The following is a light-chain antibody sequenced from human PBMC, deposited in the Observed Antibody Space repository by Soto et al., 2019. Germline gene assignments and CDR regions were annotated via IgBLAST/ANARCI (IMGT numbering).Light chain of an antibody. J-gene: IGLJ1*01. V-gene: IGLV1-44*01. CDR2: SNN. Sequence: PVLTQPPSESGTPGQRVTISCSGSSSNIGSNTVNWYQQLPGTAPKLLIYSNNQRPSGVPDRFSGSKSGTSASLAISGLQSEDEADYYCAAWDDSLNGVFGTGTKSPS. CDR3: AAWDDSLNGV. CDR1: SSNIGSNT.